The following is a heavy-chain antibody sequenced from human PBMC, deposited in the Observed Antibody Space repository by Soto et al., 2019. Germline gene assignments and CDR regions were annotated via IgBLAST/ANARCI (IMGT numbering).Heavy chain of an antibody. V-gene: IGHV3-23*01. CDR2: VSGNGENT. J-gene: IGHJ4*02. CDR3: AGLPGGTAPSPAY. Sequence: GGSLRLSCTASGFTFTYNAMSWVRQAPGKGLQWVSTVSGNGENTYYAESVRGRFTISRDTSENTLYLQMNSLRFEDTAVYYCAGLPGGTAPSPAYWGQGTPVTVSS. CDR1: GFTFTYNA. D-gene: IGHD3-16*01.